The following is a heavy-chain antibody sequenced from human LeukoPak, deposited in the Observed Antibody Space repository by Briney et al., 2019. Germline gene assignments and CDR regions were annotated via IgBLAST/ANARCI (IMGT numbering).Heavy chain of an antibody. V-gene: IGHV4-34*01. CDR2: INHSGST. CDR3: ARVARNLIHSSGYYSRRYFDY. CDR1: GGSFSGYY. J-gene: IGHJ4*02. Sequence: SETLSLTCAVYGGSFSGYYWSWIRQPPGKGLEWIGEINHSGSTNYNPSLKSRVTISVDTSKNQFSLKLSSVTAADTAVYYCARVARNLIHSSGYYSRRYFDYWGQGTLVTVSS. D-gene: IGHD3-22*01.